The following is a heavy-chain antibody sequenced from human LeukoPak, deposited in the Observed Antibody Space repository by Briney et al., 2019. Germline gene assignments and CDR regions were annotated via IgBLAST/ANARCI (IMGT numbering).Heavy chain of an antibody. CDR1: GGSISSSNYY. D-gene: IGHD2-15*01. CDR2: IYYIGTT. Sequence: SETLSLTCTVSGGSISSSNYYWGWIRQPPGKGLEWIANIYYIGTTYYNPSLKSRVTMSVDTSKNQFSLKLSSVTAADTAVYYCARAPCSGGSCQCWYFDLWGRGTLVTVSS. CDR3: ARAPCSGGSCQCWYFDL. V-gene: IGHV4-39*07. J-gene: IGHJ2*01.